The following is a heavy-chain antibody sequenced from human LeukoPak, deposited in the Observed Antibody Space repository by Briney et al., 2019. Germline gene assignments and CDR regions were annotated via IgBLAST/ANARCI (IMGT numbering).Heavy chain of an antibody. CDR1: GGSISSSSYS. J-gene: IGHJ3*02. Sequence: PSETLSLTCTVSGGSISSSSYSWGWIRQPPGKRLEWIGSIFHSGLTYYNPSLKSRVTMSLDTSKDQFSLRLTSVTAADTAVYSCARGSYHYNYIRLVGEAFDIWGQGTMVTVSS. V-gene: IGHV4-39*07. D-gene: IGHD3-10*02. CDR3: ARGSYHYNYIRLVGEAFDI. CDR2: IFHSGLT.